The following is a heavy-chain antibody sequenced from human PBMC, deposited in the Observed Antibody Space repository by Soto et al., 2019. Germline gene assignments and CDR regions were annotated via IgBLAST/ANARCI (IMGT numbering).Heavy chain of an antibody. Sequence: GGALRLSCSSSGVTFSSYSMNWVRQAPGKGLEWVSSISSSSSYIYYADSVKGRFTISRDNSKNTLYLQMNSLRAEDTAVYFCAKGRIAVAGSFDAFDIWGQGTMVTVSS. J-gene: IGHJ3*02. D-gene: IGHD6-19*01. CDR3: AKGRIAVAGSFDAFDI. CDR1: GVTFSSYS. CDR2: ISSSSSYI. V-gene: IGHV3-21*01.